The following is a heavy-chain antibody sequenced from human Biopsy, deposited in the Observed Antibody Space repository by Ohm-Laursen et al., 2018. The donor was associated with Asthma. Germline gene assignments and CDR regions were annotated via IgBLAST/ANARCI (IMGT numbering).Heavy chain of an antibody. J-gene: IGHJ6*02. V-gene: IGHV1-69*13. CDR3: ARCQVGYSSGWSLLLKKIYYSGMDV. D-gene: IGHD6-19*01. Sequence: SVTVSCKAPGGTFSNFAISWVRQAPGQGLEWLGGIMTVFGTTNYAQKFQGRVTITADESTSTAYMEVTSLRSEDTAIYFCARCQVGYSSGWSLLLKKIYYSGMDVWGQGTAVTVSS. CDR2: IMTVFGTT. CDR1: GGTFSNFA.